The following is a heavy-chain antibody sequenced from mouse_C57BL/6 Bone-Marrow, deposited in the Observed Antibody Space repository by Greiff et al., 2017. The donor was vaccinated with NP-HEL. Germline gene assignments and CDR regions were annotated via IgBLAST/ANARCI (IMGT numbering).Heavy chain of an antibody. CDR3: ARAVYYGYQAWFAY. D-gene: IGHD2-2*01. J-gene: IGHJ3*01. Sequence: VQLQQSGAELARPGASVKLSCKASGYTFTSYGISWVKQRTGQGLEWIGEIYPRSGNTYYNEKFKGKATLTVEQSSSTAYMELSSLTSEDSAVYFCARAVYYGYQAWFAYWGQGTLVTVSA. CDR2: IYPRSGNT. CDR1: GYTFTSYG. V-gene: IGHV1-81*01.